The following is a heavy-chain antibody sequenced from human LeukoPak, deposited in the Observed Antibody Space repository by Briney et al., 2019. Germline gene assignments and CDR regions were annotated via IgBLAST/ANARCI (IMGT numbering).Heavy chain of an antibody. Sequence: PSETLSLTCTVSGGSISSYYWSWIRQPPGKGLEWIGYIYYSGSTNYNPSLKSRVTISVDTSKNQFSLKLSSVTAADTAVYYCARATKHYYDSSGLLDYWGQGTLVTVSS. CDR2: IYYSGST. J-gene: IGHJ4*02. V-gene: IGHV4-59*01. CDR1: GGSISSYY. CDR3: ARATKHYYDSSGLLDY. D-gene: IGHD3-22*01.